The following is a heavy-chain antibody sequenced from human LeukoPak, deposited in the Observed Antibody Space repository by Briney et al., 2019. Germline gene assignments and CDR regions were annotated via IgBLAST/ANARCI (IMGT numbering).Heavy chain of an antibody. Sequence: PGGSLRLSCAASGFTFSSYGMHWVRQAPGKGLEWVAVISYDGSNKSYAASVKGRFTISRDNSKNTLYLQMNSLRAEDTAVYYCAKDTSLTYYDILTGYSRRAEYFQHWGQGTLVTVSS. J-gene: IGHJ1*01. D-gene: IGHD3-9*01. CDR2: ISYDGSNK. CDR3: AKDTSLTYYDILTGYSRRAEYFQH. V-gene: IGHV3-30*18. CDR1: GFTFSSYG.